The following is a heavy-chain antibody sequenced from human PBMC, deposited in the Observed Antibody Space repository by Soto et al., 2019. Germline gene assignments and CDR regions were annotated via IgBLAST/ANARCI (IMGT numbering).Heavy chain of an antibody. CDR2: IIPIFGTA. CDR3: ARGKTIFGVVGKYNWFDP. V-gene: IGHV1-69*13. J-gene: IGHJ5*02. Sequence: SVKVSCKASGVTFSSYAISWVRQAPGQGLEWMGGIIPIFGTANYAQKFQGRVTITADESTSTAYMELSSLRSEDTAVYYCARGKTIFGVVGKYNWFDPWGQGTLVTVSS. D-gene: IGHD3-3*01. CDR1: GVTFSSYA.